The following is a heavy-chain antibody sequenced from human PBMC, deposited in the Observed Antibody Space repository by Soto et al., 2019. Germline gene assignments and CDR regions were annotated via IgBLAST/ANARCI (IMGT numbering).Heavy chain of an antibody. V-gene: IGHV4-59*08. CDR3: ARRKTRPEAFDY. CDR1: GDSISSYY. CDR2: VYYTGNT. Sequence: SETLSLTCTVSGDSISSYYWTWIRQAPGKGLEWIGYVYYTGNTNYNPSITNRVTISMDTSKSQFSLTLNSVTAADTAVYYCARRKTRPEAFDYWGQGTLVTISS. J-gene: IGHJ4*02.